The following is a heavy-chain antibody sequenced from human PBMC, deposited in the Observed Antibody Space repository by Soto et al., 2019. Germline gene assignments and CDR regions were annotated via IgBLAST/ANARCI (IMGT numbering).Heavy chain of an antibody. V-gene: IGHV1-2*02. D-gene: IGHD2-2*01. CDR2: INPNSGGT. CDR1: GYIFTGYY. CDR3: ACAQNYHLQDFYGMDV. J-gene: IGHJ6*02. Sequence: QVQLVQSGAEVKKPGASVKVSCKAYGYIFTGYYMHWVRQAPGQGLEWMGWINPNSGGTNYAQRFQGSVTLTRDTSISTAYMDLSRLTSDDTAVYYCACAQNYHLQDFYGMDVWGQGTTVTVSS.